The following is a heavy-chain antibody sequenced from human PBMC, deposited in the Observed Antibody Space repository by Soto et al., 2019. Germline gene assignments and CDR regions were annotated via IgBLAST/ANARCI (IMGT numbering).Heavy chain of an antibody. CDR2: ITHDGSGT. CDR1: GFIFTNYW. Sequence: EVEVVESGGGLVQPGESMRLSCVASGFIFTNYWMHWVRQVPGRGLVWVSGITHDGSGTKYADSVKGRFTISRDNAKNTLYLQMNSPRPEDTAVYYCGSVFEYWGRGTLVTVSS. CDR3: GSVFEY. J-gene: IGHJ4*01. V-gene: IGHV3-74*01.